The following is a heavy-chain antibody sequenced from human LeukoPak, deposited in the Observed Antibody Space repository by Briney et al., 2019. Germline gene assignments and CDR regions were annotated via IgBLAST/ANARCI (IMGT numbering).Heavy chain of an antibody. CDR2: IIPILGIA. CDR1: GGTFSSYT. V-gene: IGHV1-69*02. Sequence: GAAVKVSCKASGGTFSSYTISWVRQAPGQGLEWMGRIIPILGIANYAQKFQGRVTITADKPTSTAYMELSSVRSEDTAVSYCARGHKPPYYGMDVWGQGTTVTVSS. CDR3: ARGHKPPYYGMDV. J-gene: IGHJ6*02.